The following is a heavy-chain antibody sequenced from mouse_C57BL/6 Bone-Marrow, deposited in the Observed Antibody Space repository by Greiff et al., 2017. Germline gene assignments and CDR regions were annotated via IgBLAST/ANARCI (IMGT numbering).Heavy chain of an antibody. CDR1: GFNIKADY. CDR2: IDPENGDT. CDR3: TTVLYPYYFDY. Sequence: VQLQQSGAELVRPGASVKLSCTASGFNIKADYMHWVKQRPEQGLEWIGWIDPENGDTEYASKFQGKATITADTSSNTAYLQLSRLTSEDTAVYYCTTVLYPYYFDYWGQGTTLTVSS. V-gene: IGHV14-4*01. J-gene: IGHJ2*01. D-gene: IGHD2-12*01.